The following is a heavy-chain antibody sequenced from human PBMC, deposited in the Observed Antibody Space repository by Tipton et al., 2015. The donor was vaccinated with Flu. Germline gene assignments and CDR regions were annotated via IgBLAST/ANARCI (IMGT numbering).Heavy chain of an antibody. CDR2: TYYTSKWNN. J-gene: IGHJ4*02. Sequence: PGLVKPSQTLSLTCAISGDSVSSNSAAWSWIRQSPSRGLEWLGRTYYTSKWNNDYAVAVKGPITVNPDTSKNQFSLQLNSVTPEDTAIYYCARGSLGSNFDYWGQGTLVTVSS. CDR1: GDSVSSNSAA. CDR3: ARGSLGSNFDY. V-gene: IGHV6-1*01.